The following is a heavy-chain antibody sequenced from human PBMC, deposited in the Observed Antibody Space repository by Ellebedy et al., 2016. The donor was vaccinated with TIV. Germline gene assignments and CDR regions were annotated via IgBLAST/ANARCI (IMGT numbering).Heavy chain of an antibody. CDR3: AKRPFTNIYYFDS. CDR2: ISGSGTDG. V-gene: IGHV3-23*01. D-gene: IGHD2-8*01. Sequence: PGGSLRLSCVGSGFTFSRDAMNWVRQSPGKGLEWVSAISGSGTDGFYADSVKGRFTISRDNSKNTLFLQMKSLRVEDTAVYFCAKRPFTNIYYFDSWGQGTLVTVSS. J-gene: IGHJ4*02. CDR1: GFTFSRDA.